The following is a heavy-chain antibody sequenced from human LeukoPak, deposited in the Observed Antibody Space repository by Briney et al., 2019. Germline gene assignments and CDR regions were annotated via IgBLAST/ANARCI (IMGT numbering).Heavy chain of an antibody. CDR3: AKYMSSGS. Sequence: GGSLKLSCAVSGFTFSTFTMNWVRRAPGKGLELVSSISSTSGAIYYADSVKGRFTISRDNSNNTLYLLMNSLRAEDTALYYCAKYMSSGSWGQGTLVTVSS. V-gene: IGHV3-23*01. J-gene: IGHJ5*02. CDR1: GFTFSTFT. D-gene: IGHD6-19*01. CDR2: ISSTSGAI.